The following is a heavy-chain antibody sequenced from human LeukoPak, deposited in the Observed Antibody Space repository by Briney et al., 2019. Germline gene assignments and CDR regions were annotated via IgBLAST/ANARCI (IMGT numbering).Heavy chain of an antibody. J-gene: IGHJ4*02. CDR2: IYYSGST. Sequence: PSETLSLTCTVSGGSISSSSYYWGWIRQPPGKGLEWIGSIYYSGSTYYNPSLKSRVTISVDTSKNQFSLKLSSVTAADTAVYYCAPHSGSPKGGHFDYWGQGTLVTVSS. D-gene: IGHD1-26*01. CDR1: GGSISSSSYY. V-gene: IGHV4-39*01. CDR3: APHSGSPKGGHFDY.